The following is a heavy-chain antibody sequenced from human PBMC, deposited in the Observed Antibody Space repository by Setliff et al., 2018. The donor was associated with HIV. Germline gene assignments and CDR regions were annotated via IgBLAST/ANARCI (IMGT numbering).Heavy chain of an antibody. CDR2: VYYSGST. CDR1: GGSMNNYY. J-gene: IGHJ4*02. CDR3: ARSIYGSGSQPLDY. Sequence: SETLSLTCTVFGGSMNNYYWNWIRQSPGKGLEWIGYVYYSGSTKYSPSLKSRVSMSVDTSKNQFSLSLSSMTAADTAVYYCARSIYGSGSQPLDYWGQGILVTVSS. D-gene: IGHD3-10*01. V-gene: IGHV4-59*12.